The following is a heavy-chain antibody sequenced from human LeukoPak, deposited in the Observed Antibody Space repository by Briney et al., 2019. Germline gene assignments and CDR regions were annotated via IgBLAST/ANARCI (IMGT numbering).Heavy chain of an antibody. V-gene: IGHV5-51*01. Sequence: GESLQIPSKGSGCIFTSYWIGWVRRLPGKGREWMGIIYPGDSDTRYSPSFQGQVTISADKSISTAYLQWSSLKASDTAMYYCARHSRGFDYWGQGNLVTVSS. D-gene: IGHD3-10*01. CDR1: GCIFTSYW. J-gene: IGHJ4*02. CDR2: IYPGDSDT. CDR3: ARHSRGFDY.